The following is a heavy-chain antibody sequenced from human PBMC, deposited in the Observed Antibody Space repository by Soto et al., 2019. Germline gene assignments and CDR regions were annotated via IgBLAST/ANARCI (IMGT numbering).Heavy chain of an antibody. V-gene: IGHV4-30-4*01. CDR2: IFYSGTT. D-gene: IGHD1-1*01. J-gene: IGHJ5*02. Sequence: PSETLSLTCTVSGDSISSGNHYWSWIRQPPGKCLEWIGYIFYSGTTYYNPSLKSRLTMXXXTXXXXXSLXLXXVTXADTAVYYCARTEYGTAYFDPWGQGSLVTVSS. CDR3: ARTEYGTAYFDP. CDR1: GDSISSGNHY.